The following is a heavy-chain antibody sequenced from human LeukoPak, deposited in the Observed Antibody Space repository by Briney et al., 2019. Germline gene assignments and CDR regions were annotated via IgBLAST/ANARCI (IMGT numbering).Heavy chain of an antibody. CDR3: TSDTYYYDSTGLGHWFDP. D-gene: IGHD3-22*01. Sequence: AGGSLRLSCAASGFTFSSYGMHWVRQAPGKGLEWVAFIRYDGSNKYYADSVKGRFTISRDNSKNTLYLQMNSLRAEDTAVYYCTSDTYYYDSTGLGHWFDPWGQGTLVTVSS. J-gene: IGHJ5*02. V-gene: IGHV3-30*02. CDR2: IRYDGSNK. CDR1: GFTFSSYG.